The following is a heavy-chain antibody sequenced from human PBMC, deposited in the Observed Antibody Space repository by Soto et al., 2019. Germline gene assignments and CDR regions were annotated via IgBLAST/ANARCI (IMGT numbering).Heavy chain of an antibody. CDR1: GYTFTSFG. Sequence: QVQLVQSGTEVKKPGASVTVSCKASGYTFTSFGISWVRQVPGQGLEWMGWIRVYNGDTTYAQRFQGRVTMATDVSTRTADMELRSLRSDDTDVYYCASDRSSSDFWGQGTLVTVSS. V-gene: IGHV1-18*01. J-gene: IGHJ4*02. CDR3: ASDRSSSDF. CDR2: IRVYNGDT. D-gene: IGHD2-2*01.